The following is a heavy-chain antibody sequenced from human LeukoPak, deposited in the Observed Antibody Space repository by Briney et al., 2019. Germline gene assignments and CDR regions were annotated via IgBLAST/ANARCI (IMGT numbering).Heavy chain of an antibody. D-gene: IGHD5-18*01. Sequence: GGSLRLSCAASGFTFSSYAMSWVRQAPGKGLEWVSAISGSGGSTYYADSVKGRFTIPRDNSKNTLYLQMNSLRAEDTAVYYCAKKVNSYGYHYYGMDVWGQGTTVTVSS. CDR2: ISGSGGST. CDR3: AKKVNSYGYHYYGMDV. J-gene: IGHJ6*02. CDR1: GFTFSSYA. V-gene: IGHV3-23*01.